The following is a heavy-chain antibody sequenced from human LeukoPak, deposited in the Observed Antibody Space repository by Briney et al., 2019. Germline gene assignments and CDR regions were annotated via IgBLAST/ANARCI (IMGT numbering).Heavy chain of an antibody. Sequence: ASVKVSCKASGYTFTSYGISWVRQAPGQGLEWMGWISAYNGNTNYAQKLQGRVTMTTDTSTSTAYMELRSLRSDDTAVYYCARDYRGREYYYGSGSYYLGYWGQGTLVTVSS. CDR2: ISAYNGNT. J-gene: IGHJ4*02. CDR3: ARDYRGREYYYGSGSYYLGY. V-gene: IGHV1-18*01. CDR1: GYTFTSYG. D-gene: IGHD3-10*01.